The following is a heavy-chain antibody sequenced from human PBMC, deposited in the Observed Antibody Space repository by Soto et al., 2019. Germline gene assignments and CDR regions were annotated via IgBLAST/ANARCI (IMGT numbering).Heavy chain of an antibody. CDR3: ATTNWNHNWFDP. D-gene: IGHD1-1*01. Sequence: QVQLQQWGAGLLKSSETLSLTCAVFGGSFSGYYWSWIRQPPGKGLEWIGEINHRGSTNYNPSLKSRVTISVDTSKNQFSLKLRSVTAADTAVYYCATTNWNHNWFDPWGQGTLVTVSS. CDR1: GGSFSGYY. J-gene: IGHJ5*02. V-gene: IGHV4-34*01. CDR2: INHRGST.